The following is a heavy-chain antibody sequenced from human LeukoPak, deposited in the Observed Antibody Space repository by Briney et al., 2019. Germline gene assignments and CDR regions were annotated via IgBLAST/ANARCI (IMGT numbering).Heavy chain of an antibody. CDR2: IYYSGST. CDR1: GGSISSYY. V-gene: IGHV4-59*08. Sequence: SETLSLTCTVSGGSISSYYWSWIRQPPGKGLEWIGYIYYSGSTNYNPSLKSRVTISVDTSKNQFSLKLSSVTAADTAVYYCARHYYDSSGHGDYYYYYMDVWGKGTTVTVSS. D-gene: IGHD3-22*01. CDR3: ARHYYDSSGHGDYYYYYMDV. J-gene: IGHJ6*03.